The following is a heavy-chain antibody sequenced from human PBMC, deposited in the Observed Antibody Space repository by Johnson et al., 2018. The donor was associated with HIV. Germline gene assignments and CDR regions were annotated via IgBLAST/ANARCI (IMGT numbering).Heavy chain of an antibody. V-gene: IGHV3-13*01. CDR3: ARVSSGGAFDI. Sequence: MLLVESGGGVVRPGGSLRLSCAASGFTFSSYDMHWVRQATGKGLEWVSAIGTAGNTYYPGSVKGRFTISRENAKNSLYLQMNSLRAGDTAVYYCARVSSGGAFDIGGQGTRVTFSS. J-gene: IGHJ3*02. CDR1: GFTFSSYD. CDR2: IGTAGNT. D-gene: IGHD2-15*01.